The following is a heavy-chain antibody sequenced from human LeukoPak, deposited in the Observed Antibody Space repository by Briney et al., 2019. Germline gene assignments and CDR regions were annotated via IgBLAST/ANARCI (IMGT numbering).Heavy chain of an antibody. V-gene: IGHV4-61*02. CDR2: IYTSGST. Sequence: SQTLSLTCTVSGGSISSGSYYWSWIRQPAGRGLEWIGRIYTSGSTNYNPSLKSRVTISVDTSKNQFSLKLSSVTAADTAVYYCARDQLSIFGVVLAAMDVWGQETTVTVSS. CDR1: GGSISSGSYY. D-gene: IGHD3-3*01. CDR3: ARDQLSIFGVVLAAMDV. J-gene: IGHJ6*02.